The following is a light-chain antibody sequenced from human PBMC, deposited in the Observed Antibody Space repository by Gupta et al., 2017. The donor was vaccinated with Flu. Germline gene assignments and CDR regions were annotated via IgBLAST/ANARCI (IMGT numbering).Light chain of an antibody. CDR1: QSVNSN. V-gene: IGKV3-15*01. Sequence: ATLSCRASQSVNSNLAWYQQKPGQAPRLLIHGAFTRAAGIPARFSGSGSGTEFTLTISSLQSEDFAVYYCQQYKNWPPSITFGQGTRLEIK. CDR3: QQYKNWPPSIT. J-gene: IGKJ5*01. CDR2: GAF.